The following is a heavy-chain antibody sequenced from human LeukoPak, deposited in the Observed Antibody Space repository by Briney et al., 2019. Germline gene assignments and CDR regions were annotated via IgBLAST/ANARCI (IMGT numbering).Heavy chain of an antibody. CDR1: GGSFSGYY. CDR3: ARGLHLASDYSSSCPFDY. D-gene: IGHD6-13*01. V-gene: IGHV4-34*01. Sequence: PSETLSLTCAVYGGSFSGYYWSWIRQPPGKGLEWIGEINHSGSTNYNPSLKSRVTISVDTSKNQFSLKLSSVTAADTAVYYCARGLHLASDYSSSCPFDYWGQGTLVTVSS. CDR2: INHSGST. J-gene: IGHJ4*02.